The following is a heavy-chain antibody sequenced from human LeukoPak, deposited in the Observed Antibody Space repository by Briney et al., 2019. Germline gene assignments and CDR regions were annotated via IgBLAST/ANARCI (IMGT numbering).Heavy chain of an antibody. Sequence: SETLSLTCTVSGGSISSSSYYWGWIRQPPGKGLEWIGSIYYSGSTYYNPSLKSRVTISVDTSKNQFSLKLSSVTAADTAVYYCARQNDYAGVDYWGQGTLVTVSS. V-gene: IGHV4-39*07. CDR1: GGSISSSSYY. J-gene: IGHJ4*02. CDR2: IYYSGST. CDR3: ARQNDYAGVDY. D-gene: IGHD4-17*01.